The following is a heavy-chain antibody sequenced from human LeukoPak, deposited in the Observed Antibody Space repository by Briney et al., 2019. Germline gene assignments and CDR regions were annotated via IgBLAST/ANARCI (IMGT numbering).Heavy chain of an antibody. J-gene: IGHJ3*02. CDR2: INPNSGGT. D-gene: IGHD2-21*02. V-gene: IGHV1-2*04. CDR1: GYTFTGYY. Sequence: ASVKVSYKASGYTFTGYYMHWVRQAPGQGLEWMGWINPNSGGTNYAQKFQGWVTMTRDTSISTAYMELSRLRSDDTAVYYCAREMTADAFDIWGQGTMVTVSS. CDR3: AREMTADAFDI.